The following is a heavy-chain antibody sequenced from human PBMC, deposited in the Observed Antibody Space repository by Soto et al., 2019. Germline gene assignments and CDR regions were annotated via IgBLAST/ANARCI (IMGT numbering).Heavy chain of an antibody. D-gene: IGHD3-22*01. V-gene: IGHV1-8*01. CDR2: MNPNSGNT. CDR3: ARGGYYYDSSAYYRPFDY. CDR1: GYTFTSYD. Sequence: QVQLVQSGAEVKKPGASVKVSCKASGYTFTSYDINWVRQATGQGLEWMGWMNPNSGNTGYAQKFQGRVTMTRSTSRSTAYMELSSLRSEDTAVYYCARGGYYYDSSAYYRPFDYWGQGTLVTVSS. J-gene: IGHJ4*02.